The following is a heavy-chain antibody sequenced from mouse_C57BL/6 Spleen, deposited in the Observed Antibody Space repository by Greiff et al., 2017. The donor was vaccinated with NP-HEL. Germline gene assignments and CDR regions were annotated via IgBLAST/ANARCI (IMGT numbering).Heavy chain of an antibody. CDR1: GFTFTDYY. Sequence: EVQGVESGGGLVQPGGSLSLSCAASGFTFTDYYMSWVRQPPGKALEWLGFIRNKANGYTTEYSASVKGRFTISRDNSQSILYLQMNALRAEDSATYYCARYMRDYDAMDYWGQGTSVTVSS. CDR2: IRNKANGYTT. V-gene: IGHV7-3*01. CDR3: ARYMRDYDAMDY. J-gene: IGHJ4*01. D-gene: IGHD2-4*01.